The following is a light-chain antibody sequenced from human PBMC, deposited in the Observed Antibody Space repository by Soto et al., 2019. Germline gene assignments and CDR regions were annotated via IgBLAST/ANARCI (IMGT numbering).Light chain of an antibody. Sequence: QSVLTQPPSTSATPGQRVTISCSGSSSNIGTYYVYWYQQLPGTAPKLLIYSNNQRPSGVPDRFSGSKSGTSASLAISGLRSEDEADYYCAAWDDSLSGVVFGGGTKVTVL. J-gene: IGLJ2*01. V-gene: IGLV1-47*02. CDR3: AAWDDSLSGVV. CDR2: SNN. CDR1: SSNIGTYY.